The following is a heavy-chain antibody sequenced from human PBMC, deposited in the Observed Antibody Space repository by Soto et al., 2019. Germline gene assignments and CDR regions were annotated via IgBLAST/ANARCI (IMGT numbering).Heavy chain of an antibody. CDR1: GGSISRSNW. D-gene: IGHD3-3*01. Sequence: PSETLSLTCAVSGGSISRSNWWGWGRPPPGKGLEWIGEIYHSGRTKSTPSLKSRLTISVDTSNNQLSLKLSSVTAADTAVYYCARVGRDFWSGMMGMDVWGQGTTVTVSS. V-gene: IGHV4-4*02. CDR2: IYHSGRT. J-gene: IGHJ6*02. CDR3: ARVGRDFWSGMMGMDV.